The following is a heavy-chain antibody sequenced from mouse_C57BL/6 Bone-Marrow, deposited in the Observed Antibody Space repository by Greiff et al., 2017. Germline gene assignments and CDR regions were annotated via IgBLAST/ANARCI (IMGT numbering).Heavy chain of an antibody. V-gene: IGHV5-6*02. D-gene: IGHD2-5*01. Sequence: EVNVVESGGDLVKPGGSLKLSCAASGFTFSSYGMSWVRQTPDKRLEWVATISSGGSYTYYPDSVKGRFTISRDNAKNTLYLQRSSLKSEDTAMYYCARGTYYSNYDAMDYWGQGTSVTVSS. J-gene: IGHJ4*01. CDR3: ARGTYYSNYDAMDY. CDR1: GFTFSSYG. CDR2: ISSGGSYT.